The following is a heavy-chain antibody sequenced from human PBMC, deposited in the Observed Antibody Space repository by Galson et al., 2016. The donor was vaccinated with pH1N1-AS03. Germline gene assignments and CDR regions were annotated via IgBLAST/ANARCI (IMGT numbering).Heavy chain of an antibody. V-gene: IGHV1-69*05. CDR2: VKGVFRTT. D-gene: IGHD3-9*01. Sequence: SVKVSCKASGLTFSSYAISWVPQAPGQGLEWMGGVKGVFRTTNYAQKFQGRITITMDQSTGTAYMEVGSLKAEDTAVYYCATAGNYFDIRRFDYWGQGTPVTVFS. J-gene: IGHJ4*02. CDR3: ATAGNYFDIRRFDY. CDR1: GLTFSSYA.